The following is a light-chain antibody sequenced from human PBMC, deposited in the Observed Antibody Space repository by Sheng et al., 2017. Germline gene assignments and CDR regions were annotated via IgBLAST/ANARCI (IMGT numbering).Light chain of an antibody. V-gene: IGKV3-11*01. Sequence: EIVLTQSPATLSLSPGERATLSCRASQSVSSYLAWYQQKPGQAPRLLIYGISNRAAGIPARFNGSGSGTDFTLTISSLEPEDFAVYYCQQRNNWPGWTFGQGTKVEIK. CDR2: GIS. CDR3: QQRNNWPGWT. J-gene: IGKJ1*01. CDR1: QSVSSY.